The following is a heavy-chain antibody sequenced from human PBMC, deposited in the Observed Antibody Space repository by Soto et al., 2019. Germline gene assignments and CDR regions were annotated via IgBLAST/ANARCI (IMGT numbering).Heavy chain of an antibody. Sequence: SVKVSCKASGGTFSSYAISWVRQAPGQGLEWMGGIIPIFGTANYAQKFQGRVTITADDSTTTAYMELSSLRSEDTAVYYCAGNPQSEYSGSYYFDYWGQGTLVTVSS. V-gene: IGHV1-69*13. D-gene: IGHD1-26*01. CDR2: IIPIFGTA. CDR1: GGTFSSYA. J-gene: IGHJ4*02. CDR3: AGNPQSEYSGSYYFDY.